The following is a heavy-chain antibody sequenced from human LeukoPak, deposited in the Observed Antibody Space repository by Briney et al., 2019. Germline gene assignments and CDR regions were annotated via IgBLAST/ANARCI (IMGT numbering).Heavy chain of an antibody. CDR1: GYTFTGYY. Sequence: ASVKVSCKASGYTFTGYYMHWVRQAPGQGFEWMGWINPNSGGTNYAQKFQGWVTMTRDTSISTAYMELSRLRSDDTAVYYCARDQEGKRNWFDPWGQGTLVTVSS. CDR3: ARDQEGKRNWFDP. CDR2: INPNSGGT. V-gene: IGHV1-2*04. J-gene: IGHJ5*02.